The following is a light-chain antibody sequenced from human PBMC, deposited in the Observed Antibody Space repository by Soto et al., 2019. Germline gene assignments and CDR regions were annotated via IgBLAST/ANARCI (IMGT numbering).Light chain of an antibody. CDR1: SSNIGNNY. J-gene: IGLJ2*01. V-gene: IGLV1-51*01. CDR2: DND. CDR3: ATWDRSLSVGV. Sequence: QSVLTQPPSVSAAPGQKVTISCSGSSSNIGNNYVSWYQQLPGTAPKLLIYDNDKRPSGIPDRFSGSKSGTSATLGITGLQTGDEADYYCATWDRSLSVGVFGGGTKLTVL.